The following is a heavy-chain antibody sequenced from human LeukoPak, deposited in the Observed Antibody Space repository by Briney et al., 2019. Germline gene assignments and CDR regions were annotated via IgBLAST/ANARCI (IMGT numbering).Heavy chain of an antibody. CDR3: ARDNNNWYGWFDP. Sequence: PSETLSLTCTVSGRSIRSYYWSWIRQPPGKGLEWIGYIYYSGSTNYNPSLKSRVTISVDTSKNQFSLKLSSVTAADTAVYYCARDNNNWYGWFDPWGQGTLVTVSS. J-gene: IGHJ5*02. CDR2: IYYSGST. CDR1: GRSIRSYY. D-gene: IGHD1-1*01. V-gene: IGHV4-59*01.